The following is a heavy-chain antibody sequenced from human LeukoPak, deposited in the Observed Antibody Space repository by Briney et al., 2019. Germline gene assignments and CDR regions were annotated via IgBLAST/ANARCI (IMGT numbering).Heavy chain of an antibody. CDR2: IYYSGST. CDR1: GGSISSHY. J-gene: IGHJ6*03. Sequence: SETLSLTCTVSGGSISSHYWSWIRQPPGKGLEWIGYIYYSGSTNYNPSLKSRVTISVDTSKNQFSLKLSSVTAADTAVYYCARIPNYHYYYMDVWGKGTTVTVSS. CDR3: ARIPNYHYYYMDV. V-gene: IGHV4-59*11.